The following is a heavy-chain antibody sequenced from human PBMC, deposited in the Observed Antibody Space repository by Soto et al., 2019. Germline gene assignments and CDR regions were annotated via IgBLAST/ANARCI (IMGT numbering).Heavy chain of an antibody. CDR1: GGTFSSYA. CDR2: IIPIFGTA. D-gene: IGHD3-10*01. Sequence: QVQLVQSGAEVKKPGSSVKVSCKASGGTFSSYAISWVRQAPGQGLEWMGGIIPIFGTANYAQKFQGRVTITADECTTTAYMELSSLRSKDTAVYYCASGSGSYSSYYYYYGMDVWGQGTTVTVSS. CDR3: ASGSGSYSSYYYYYGMDV. V-gene: IGHV1-69*12. J-gene: IGHJ6*02.